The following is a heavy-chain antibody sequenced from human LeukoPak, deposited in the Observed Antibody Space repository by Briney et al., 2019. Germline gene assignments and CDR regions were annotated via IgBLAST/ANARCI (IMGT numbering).Heavy chain of an antibody. CDR3: ARAKSYCSGGSCYPVD. V-gene: IGHV3-33*01. CDR1: GFTFSSYG. D-gene: IGHD2-15*01. Sequence: GGPLRLSCAASGFTFSSYGMHWVRQAPGKGLEWVAVIWYDAGNKYYADSVRGRFTISRDNSKNTLYLQMNSLRAEDTAVYYCARAKSYCSGGSCYPVDWGQGTLVTVSS. CDR2: IWYDAGNK. J-gene: IGHJ4*02.